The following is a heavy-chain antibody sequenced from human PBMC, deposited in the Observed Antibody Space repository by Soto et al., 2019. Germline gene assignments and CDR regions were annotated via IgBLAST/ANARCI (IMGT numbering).Heavy chain of an antibody. J-gene: IGHJ4*02. V-gene: IGHV4-4*07. CDR2: IYSSGSA. Sequence: SETLSLTCTVSRASLYTYSWTWIRQPAGKGLQWIGHIYSSGSANYSPSLKSRVSMSVDSSKNQISLKLSSVTAADTAVYYCATIVGANDSWGQGTLVTVSS. CDR1: RASLYTYS. CDR3: ATIVGANDS. D-gene: IGHD1-26*01.